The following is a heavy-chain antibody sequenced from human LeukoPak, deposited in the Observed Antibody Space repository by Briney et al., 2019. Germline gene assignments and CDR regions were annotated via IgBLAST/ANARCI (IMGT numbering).Heavy chain of an antibody. D-gene: IGHD3-22*01. V-gene: IGHV4-30-2*01. J-gene: IGHJ5*02. CDR1: GGSVSSGGYS. CDR2: IYHSGST. Sequence: PSETLSLTCAVSGGSVSSGGYSWSWIRQPPGKGLEWIGYIYHSGSTYYNPSLKSRVTIPVDRSKNQFSLKLSSVTAADTAVYYCARTYYYDSSGWNWFDPWGQGTLVTVSS. CDR3: ARTYYYDSSGWNWFDP.